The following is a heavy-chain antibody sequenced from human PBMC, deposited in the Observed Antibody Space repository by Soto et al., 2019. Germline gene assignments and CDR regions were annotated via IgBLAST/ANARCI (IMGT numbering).Heavy chain of an antibody. Sequence: GGSLRLSCAASGFTFINAWMSWVRQAPGKGLEWVGRIKSKTNGGTIDYAAPVKGRFTISRDDSKNTLYLQMNSLKTEDTAVYYCTTDRVYYDNNGPDYWGQGTLVTVSS. V-gene: IGHV3-15*01. CDR2: IKSKTNGGTI. D-gene: IGHD3-22*01. CDR3: TTDRVYYDNNGPDY. J-gene: IGHJ4*02. CDR1: GFTFINAW.